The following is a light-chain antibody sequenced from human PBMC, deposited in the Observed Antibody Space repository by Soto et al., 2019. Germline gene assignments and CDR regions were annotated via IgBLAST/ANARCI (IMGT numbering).Light chain of an antibody. J-gene: IGKJ5*01. CDR1: QSARRTT. CDR3: HQCGNYAIT. CDR2: GAS. Sequence: ELALPQYPGTLSLSPGASATPSCRASQSARRTTLAWYQQKPGQAPRLLMYGASSRATGIPDRFSGSGSGTDFTLTISRLEPEDCAVYDCHQCGNYAITFGRGTRVEIK. V-gene: IGKV3-20*01.